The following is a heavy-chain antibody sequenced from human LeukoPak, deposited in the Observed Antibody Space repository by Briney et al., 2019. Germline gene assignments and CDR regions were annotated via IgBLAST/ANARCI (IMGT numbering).Heavy chain of an antibody. V-gene: IGHV1-2*02. D-gene: IGHD4-23*01. CDR3: ARERTTVVTLDYYYGMDV. J-gene: IGHJ6*02. CDR2: INPNSGGT. Sequence: ASVKVSCKSSGYSFTGYYIHWVRQAPGQGLKWMGWINPNSGGTKYAQKFQGRLTMTRDTSISAANMELSRLRSDDTAVYYCARERTTVVTLDYYYGMDVWGQGTTVTVSS. CDR1: GYSFTGYY.